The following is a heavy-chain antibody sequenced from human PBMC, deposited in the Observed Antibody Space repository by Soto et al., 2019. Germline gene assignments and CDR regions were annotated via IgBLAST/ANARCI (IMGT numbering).Heavy chain of an antibody. CDR3: ANLYKFGLVY. CDR1: GFTFSNYA. J-gene: IGHJ4*02. CDR2: IIGSGDGT. Sequence: EVQLLESGGGLVQPGGSLRLSCAASGFTFSNYAMSWVRQSPGQGLEWVSSIIGSGDGTFYADSVKGRFTISRDNSKNTLYLQMNSLRAEDTAVYYCANLYKFGLVYWGQGTLVTVSS. D-gene: IGHD3-16*01. V-gene: IGHV3-23*01.